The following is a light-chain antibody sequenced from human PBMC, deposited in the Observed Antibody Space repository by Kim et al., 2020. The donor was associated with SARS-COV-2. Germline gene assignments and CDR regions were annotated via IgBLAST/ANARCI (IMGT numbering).Light chain of an antibody. CDR2: TPS. V-gene: IGLV7-43*01. J-gene: IGLJ3*02. CDR1: TGAVTSGYY. Sequence: PGGPVTLSCASNTGAVTSGYYPNRFQLKPGQAPMSMSHTPSRRHAWTPSRSSGSVLGGKAALTLSGVQPEDEAEYYCLLYSVGVWVFGGGTKLTVL. CDR3: LLYSVGVWV.